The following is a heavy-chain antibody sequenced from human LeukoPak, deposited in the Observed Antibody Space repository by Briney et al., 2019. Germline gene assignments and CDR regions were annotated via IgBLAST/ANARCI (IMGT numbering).Heavy chain of an antibody. CDR2: IYYSGST. D-gene: IGHD6-6*01. CDR1: GGSISSGTYY. J-gene: IGHJ5*02. V-gene: IGHV4-39*01. CDR3: ARGAYTSSRFDP. Sequence: SETLSLTCTVSGGSISSGTYYWGWIRQPPGEGLEWIGSIYYSGSTYYTPSLKSRVTISVDTSRNQFSLKLSSVTAADTAMYYCARGAYTSSRFDPWGQGTLVTVSS.